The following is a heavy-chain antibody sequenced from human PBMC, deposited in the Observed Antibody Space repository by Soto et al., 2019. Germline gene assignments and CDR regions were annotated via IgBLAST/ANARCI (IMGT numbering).Heavy chain of an antibody. V-gene: IGHV1-69*13. CDR3: AIDPDLQRVDY. CDR2: IIPIFGTA. J-gene: IGHJ4*02. Sequence: SVKVSCKASGGTFSSYAISWVRQAPGQGLEWMGGIIPIFGTANYAQKFQSRVTITADESTSTAYMELSSLRSEDTAVYYCAIDPDLQRVDYWGQGTLVTVSS. CDR1: GGTFSSYA. D-gene: IGHD6-25*01.